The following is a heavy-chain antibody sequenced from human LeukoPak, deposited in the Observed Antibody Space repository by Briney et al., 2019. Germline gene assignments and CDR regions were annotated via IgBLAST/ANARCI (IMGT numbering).Heavy chain of an antibody. Sequence: GGSLRLSCAASGFTFSSYAMSWVRQAPGKGLEWVSAISGSGGSTYYADSVKGRFTISRDNSKNTLYLQMNSLRAEDTAVYYCAKRKDYGDSGALDYWGQGTLVTVSS. CDR2: ISGSGGST. CDR1: GFTFSSYA. CDR3: AKRKDYGDSGALDY. J-gene: IGHJ4*02. V-gene: IGHV3-23*01. D-gene: IGHD4-17*01.